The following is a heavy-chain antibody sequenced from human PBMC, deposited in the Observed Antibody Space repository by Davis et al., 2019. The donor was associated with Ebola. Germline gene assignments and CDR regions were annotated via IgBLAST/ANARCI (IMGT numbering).Heavy chain of an antibody. CDR3: ARAPGVDLYYFDY. V-gene: IGHV4-39*07. CDR1: GGSISRSSCY. D-gene: IGHD7-27*01. Sequence: PSETLSLTCTVSGGSISRSSCYWGWIRQPPGKGLEWIGSIYDSGSTYYNPSLKSRVTISVDTSKNQFSLKLSSVTAADTAVYYCARAPGVDLYYFDYWGQGTLVTVSS. J-gene: IGHJ4*02. CDR2: IYDSGST.